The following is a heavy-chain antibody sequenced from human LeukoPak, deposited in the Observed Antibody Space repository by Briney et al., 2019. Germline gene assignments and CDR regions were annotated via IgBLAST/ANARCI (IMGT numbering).Heavy chain of an antibody. J-gene: IGHJ5*02. CDR2: IYYSGST. CDR3: ARGSTLFDP. D-gene: IGHD2/OR15-2a*01. V-gene: IGHV4-59*01. CDR1: GGSISSYY. Sequence: SETLSLTCTVSGGSISSYYWTWIRQPPGKGLEWIGYIYYSGSTYYNPSLKSRVTFSVDTSKNQFSLKLSSVTAADTAVYYCARGSTLFDPWGQGTLVTVSS.